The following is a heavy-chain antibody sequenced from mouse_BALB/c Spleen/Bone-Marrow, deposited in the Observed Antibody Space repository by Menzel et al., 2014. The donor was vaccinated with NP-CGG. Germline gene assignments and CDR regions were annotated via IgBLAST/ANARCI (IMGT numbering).Heavy chain of an antibody. V-gene: IGHV1S22*01. J-gene: IGHJ1*01. D-gene: IGHD2-1*01. Sequence: GSELVRPGASVKLSCKASGYTFTSYCMHWVKQRHGQGLEWIGNIYPGSGSTNYDEKFKSKGTLTVDTSSSTAYMHLSSLTSEDSAVYYCTRGDGNYWYFDVWGAGTTVTVSS. CDR3: TRGDGNYWYFDV. CDR2: IYPGSGST. CDR1: GYTFTSYC.